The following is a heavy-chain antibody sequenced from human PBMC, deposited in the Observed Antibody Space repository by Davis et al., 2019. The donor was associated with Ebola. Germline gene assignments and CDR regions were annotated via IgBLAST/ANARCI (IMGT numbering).Heavy chain of an antibody. CDR3: ARGSDPVVTAIPGWFDP. V-gene: IGHV4-61*01. Sequence: SETLSLTCTVSGGSVSSGSYYWSWIRQPPGKGLEWIGYIYYSGSTNYNPSLKSRVTISVDTSKNQFSLKLSSVTAADTAVYYCARGSDPVVTAIPGWFDPWGQGTLVTVSS. D-gene: IGHD2-21*02. CDR2: IYYSGST. J-gene: IGHJ5*02. CDR1: GGSVSSGSYY.